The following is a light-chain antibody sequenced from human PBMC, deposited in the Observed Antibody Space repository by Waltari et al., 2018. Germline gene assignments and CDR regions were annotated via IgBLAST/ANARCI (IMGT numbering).Light chain of an antibody. J-gene: IGLJ1*01. V-gene: IGLV2-11*01. Sequence: QSALTQPRSVSGSPGQSVTISCTGTSSDVGGYNYVSWYQQHPGKAPRLMIYDVNKRPSGVPARFSCSKFGNTASLTISGLQAEDEADYYCCSYAGSYLNFVFGTGTKVTAL. CDR3: CSYAGSYLNFV. CDR2: DVN. CDR1: SSDVGGYNY.